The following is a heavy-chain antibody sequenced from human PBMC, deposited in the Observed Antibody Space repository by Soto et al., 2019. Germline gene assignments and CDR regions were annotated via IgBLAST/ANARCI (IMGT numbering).Heavy chain of an antibody. V-gene: IGHV4-34*01. D-gene: IGHD2-2*01. CDR2: INHSGST. CDR1: GGSFSGYY. Sequence: SETLSLTCAVYGGSFSGYYWSWIRQPPGKGLEWIGEINHSGSTNYNPSLKSRVTISVDTSKNQFSLKLSSVTAADTAVYYCARICSSTSCYHSNDYWGQGTLVTVSS. J-gene: IGHJ4*02. CDR3: ARICSSTSCYHSNDY.